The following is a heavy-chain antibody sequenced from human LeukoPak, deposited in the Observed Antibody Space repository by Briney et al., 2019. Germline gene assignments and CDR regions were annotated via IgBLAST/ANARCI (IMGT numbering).Heavy chain of an antibody. V-gene: IGHV1-69*04. Sequence: GSSVKVSCKASGGTFSSYAISWVRQAPGQGLEWMGRIIPILGIANYAQKFQGRVTITADKSTSTAYMELSSLRSEDTAVYYCARDTAAAGTLYFDYWGQGTLVTVSS. CDR1: GGTFSSYA. CDR3: ARDTAAAGTLYFDY. D-gene: IGHD6-13*01. CDR2: IIPILGIA. J-gene: IGHJ4*02.